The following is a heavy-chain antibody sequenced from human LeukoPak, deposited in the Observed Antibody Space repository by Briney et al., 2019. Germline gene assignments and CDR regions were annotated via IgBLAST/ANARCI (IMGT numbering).Heavy chain of an antibody. D-gene: IGHD4-23*01. J-gene: IGHJ4*02. Sequence: SGGSLRLSCAASGFTFSSYSMNWVRRAPGKGLEWVSAISSSGRYIYYADSVKGRFTISRDSAKNSLYLQMDSLRAEDTAVYYCARRAGGYSHPYDYWGQGILVTVSS. V-gene: IGHV3-21*04. CDR2: ISSSGRYI. CDR3: ARRAGGYSHPYDY. CDR1: GFTFSSYS.